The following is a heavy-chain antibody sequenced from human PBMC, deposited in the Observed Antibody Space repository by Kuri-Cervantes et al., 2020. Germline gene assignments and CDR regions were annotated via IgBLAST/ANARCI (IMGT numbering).Heavy chain of an antibody. CDR2: ISSSSYI. D-gene: IGHD4-17*01. CDR1: GFTFSNAW. V-gene: IGHV3-69-1*01. CDR3: ASDKTTAFDY. J-gene: IGHJ4*02. Sequence: GESLKISCAASGFTFSNAWMSWVRQAPGKGLEWVSSISSSSYIYYADSVKVRFTISRDNAKNSLYLQMNSLRAEDTAVCYCASDKTTAFDYWGQGTLVTVSS.